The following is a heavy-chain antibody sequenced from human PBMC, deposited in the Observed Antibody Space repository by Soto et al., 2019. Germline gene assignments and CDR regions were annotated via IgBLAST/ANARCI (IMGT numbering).Heavy chain of an antibody. V-gene: IGHV4-34*01. Sequence: QVQLQQWGAGLLKSSETLSLTCAVFGGSVNSGNYYWSWIRQPPGKGLEWIGEMSHSGGTHFNPSLKSRVTRAVDTSNNQFSLKISSVTAANTALYYCARVERGSATTVVDALTIWGPGTMVTVSS. D-gene: IGHD3-16*01. CDR1: GGSVNSGNYY. CDR3: ARVERGSATTVVDALTI. CDR2: MSHSGGT. J-gene: IGHJ3*02.